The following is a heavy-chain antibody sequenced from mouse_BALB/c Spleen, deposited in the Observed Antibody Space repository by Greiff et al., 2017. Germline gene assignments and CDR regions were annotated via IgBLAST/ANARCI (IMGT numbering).Heavy chain of an antibody. CDR1: GFAFSSYD. CDR3: ARSFTRAFAY. CDR2: ISSGGGST. V-gene: IGHV5-12-1*01. Sequence: EVHLVESGGGLVKPGGSLKLSCAASGFAFSSYDMSWVRQTPEKRLEWVAYISSGGGSTYYPDTVKGRFTISRDNAKNTLYLQMSSLKSEDTAMYYCARSFTRAFAYWGQGTLVTVSA. D-gene: IGHD3-1*01. J-gene: IGHJ3*01.